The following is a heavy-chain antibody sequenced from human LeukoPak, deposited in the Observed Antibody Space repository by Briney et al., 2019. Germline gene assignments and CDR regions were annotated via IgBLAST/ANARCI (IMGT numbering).Heavy chain of an antibody. D-gene: IGHD4-17*01. CDR1: GGSFSGYY. CDR3: ARHSGDYGGLYDY. J-gene: IGHJ4*02. CDR2: IFYTGTT. Sequence: PSETLSLTCAVYGGSFSGYYWSWIRQPPGKGLEWIGYIFYTGTTVSNPSLKSRLIMSVDMSKNQVSLNLISVTAADTAVYYCARHSGDYGGLYDYWGQGALVTVSS. V-gene: IGHV4-59*08.